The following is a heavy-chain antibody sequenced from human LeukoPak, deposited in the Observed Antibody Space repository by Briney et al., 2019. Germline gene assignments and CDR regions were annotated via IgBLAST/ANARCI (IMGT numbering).Heavy chain of an antibody. CDR3: ARGANFIAAAGIGDY. V-gene: IGHV4-61*01. Sequence: SETLSLTCTVSGGSVSSGSFYWSWIRQPPGKGLEWIGEINHSGSTNYNPSLKSRVTISVDTSKDQFSLKLSSVTAADTAVYYCARGANFIAAAGIGDYWGQGTLVTVSS. J-gene: IGHJ4*02. CDR1: GGSVSSGSFY. CDR2: INHSGST. D-gene: IGHD6-13*01.